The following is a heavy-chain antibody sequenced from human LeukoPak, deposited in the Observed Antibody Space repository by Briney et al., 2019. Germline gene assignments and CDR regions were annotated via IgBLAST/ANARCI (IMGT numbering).Heavy chain of an antibody. CDR1: GFTFSNYA. Sequence: PGGSLRLSCAASGFTFSNYAMTWVRQAPGKGLEWVSAMSGSGGSTYYADSVKGRFTISRDNSKNTLYPEMNSLRAEDTAVYYCAKGLRFLEWFPDGFEIWGQGTMVTVSS. V-gene: IGHV3-23*01. D-gene: IGHD3-3*01. CDR3: AKGLRFLEWFPDGFEI. CDR2: MSGSGGST. J-gene: IGHJ3*02.